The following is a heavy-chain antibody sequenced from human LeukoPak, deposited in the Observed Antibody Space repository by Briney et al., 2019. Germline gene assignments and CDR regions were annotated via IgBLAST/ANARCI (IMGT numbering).Heavy chain of an antibody. J-gene: IGHJ4*02. D-gene: IGHD2-15*01. CDR2: FYSGGST. V-gene: IGHV3-53*01. CDR3: ASAQKRILYLDY. Sequence: PGGSLRLSCEASGLTVSSNHMSWVRQAPGKGLEWVSVFYSGGSTYYAGSVKGRFTISRDNSKNTLYLQMNSLRAEDTAVYYCASAQKRILYLDYWGQGTLVTVSS. CDR1: GLTVSSNH.